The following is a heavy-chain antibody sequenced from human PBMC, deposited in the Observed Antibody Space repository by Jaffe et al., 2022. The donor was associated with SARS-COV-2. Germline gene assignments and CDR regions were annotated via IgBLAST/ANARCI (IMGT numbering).Heavy chain of an antibody. CDR2: ISGSGGST. Sequence: EVQLLESGGGLVQPGGSLRLSCAASGFTFSSYAMSWVRQAPGKGLEWVSAISGSGGSTYYADSVKGRFTISRDNSKNTLYLQMNSLRAEDTAVYYCAKDPKGGYYYDSTTLMDVWGQGTTVTVSS. D-gene: IGHD3-22*01. V-gene: IGHV3-23*01. CDR1: GFTFSSYA. J-gene: IGHJ6*02. CDR3: AKDPKGGYYYDSTTLMDV.